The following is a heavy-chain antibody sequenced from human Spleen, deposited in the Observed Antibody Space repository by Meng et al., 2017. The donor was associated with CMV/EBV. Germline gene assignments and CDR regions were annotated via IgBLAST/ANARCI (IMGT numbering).Heavy chain of an antibody. D-gene: IGHD2-2*01. V-gene: IGHV1-2*02. Sequence: ASVKVSCKASGYTFTGYYMHWVRQAPGQGLEWMGWINPNSGGTNYAQKFQGRVTMTRDTSISTAYMELSRLRSDDTAVYYCARADCSSTSCYGEWYFDLWGRGTLVTVSS. CDR1: GYTFTGYY. CDR3: ARADCSSTSCYGEWYFDL. CDR2: INPNSGGT. J-gene: IGHJ2*01.